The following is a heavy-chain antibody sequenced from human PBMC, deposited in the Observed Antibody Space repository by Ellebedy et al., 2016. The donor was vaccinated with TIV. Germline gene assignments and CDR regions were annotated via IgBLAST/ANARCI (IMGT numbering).Heavy chain of an antibody. CDR3: AKIGAAGIPFYYYYYGMDV. D-gene: IGHD6-13*01. J-gene: IGHJ6*02. V-gene: IGHV3-30*02. CDR1: GFTFSSYG. CDR2: IRYDGSNK. Sequence: GESLKISCAASGFTFSSYGMHWVRQAPGKGLEWVAFIRYDGSNKYYAVSVKGRFTISRDNSKNTLYLQMNNLRAEDTAVYYCAKIGAAGIPFYYYYYGMDVWGQGTTVTVSS.